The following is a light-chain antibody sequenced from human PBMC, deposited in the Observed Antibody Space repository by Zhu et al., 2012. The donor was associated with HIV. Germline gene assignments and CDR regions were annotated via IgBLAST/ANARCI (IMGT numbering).Light chain of an antibody. V-gene: IGKV1-5*03. CDR3: QQYNSYSYS. CDR2: KAS. CDR1: QSINNW. J-gene: IGKJ2*03. Sequence: DIQMTQSPSTLSASVGDRVTITCRASQSINNWLAWYQQKPGKAPKVLMYKASSLESGVPSRFSGSGSGTEFTLTISSLQPDDFATYYCQQYNSYSYSFGQGTKLETK.